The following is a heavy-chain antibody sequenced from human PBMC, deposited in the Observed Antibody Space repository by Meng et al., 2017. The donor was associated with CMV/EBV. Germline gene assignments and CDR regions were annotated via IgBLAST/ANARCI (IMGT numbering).Heavy chain of an antibody. CDR3: ASSAGGHYYYYGMDV. D-gene: IGHD3-10*01. CDR2: ISAYNGNT. CDR1: GYTFTSYG. J-gene: IGHJ6*02. Sequence: ASVKVSCKASGYTFTSYGISWVRQAPGQGLEWMGWISAYNGNTNYAQKLQGRVTMTTDTSTSTAYMELRSLRSDDTDVYYCASSAGGHYYYYGMDVWGQGTTVTVSS. V-gene: IGHV1-18*01.